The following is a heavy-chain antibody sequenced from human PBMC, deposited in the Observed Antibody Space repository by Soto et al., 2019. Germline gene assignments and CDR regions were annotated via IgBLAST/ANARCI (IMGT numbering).Heavy chain of an antibody. D-gene: IGHD3-22*01. J-gene: IGHJ4*02. V-gene: IGHV3-30-3*01. CDR2: ISYDGSNK. Sequence: GGSLRLSCAASGFTFSSYAMHWVRQAPGKGLEWVAVISYDGSNKYYADSVKGRFTISRDNSKNTLYLQMNSLRAEDTAVYYCARAAVYYYASSRYHRPPLAYWGQGTLVTVSS. CDR3: ARAAVYYYASSRYHRPPLAY. CDR1: GFTFSSYA.